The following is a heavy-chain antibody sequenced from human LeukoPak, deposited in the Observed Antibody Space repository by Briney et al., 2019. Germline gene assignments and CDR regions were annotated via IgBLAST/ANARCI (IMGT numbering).Heavy chain of an antibody. CDR1: GYTFTRYY. CDR3: ARGLGSSSWYSYYYYYYMDV. Sequence: ASAKVSCKASGYTFTRYYMHWVRQAPGQGLEWMGWINPNSGGTNYAQKFQGRVTMTRDTSISTAYMELSRLRSDDTAVYYCARGLGSSSWYSYYYYYYMDVWGKGTTVTVSS. V-gene: IGHV1-2*02. CDR2: INPNSGGT. J-gene: IGHJ6*03. D-gene: IGHD6-13*01.